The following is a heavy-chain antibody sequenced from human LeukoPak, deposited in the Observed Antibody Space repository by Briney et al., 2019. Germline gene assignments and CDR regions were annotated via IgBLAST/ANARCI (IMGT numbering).Heavy chain of an antibody. CDR3: ARGMSSTSFMVWFDP. Sequence: ASVKVSCKASGHTFTSYGISWVRQAPGQGLEWMGWISAYNGNTNYAQKLQGRVTMTTDTSTSTAYMELRSLRSDDTAVYYCARGMSSTSFMVWFDPWGQGTLVTVSS. V-gene: IGHV1-18*01. CDR1: GHTFTSYG. D-gene: IGHD2-2*01. J-gene: IGHJ5*02. CDR2: ISAYNGNT.